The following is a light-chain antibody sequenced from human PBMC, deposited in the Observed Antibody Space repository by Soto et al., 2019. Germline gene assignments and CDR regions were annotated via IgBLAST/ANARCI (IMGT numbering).Light chain of an antibody. CDR1: QSLSSTY. CDR2: AAS. J-gene: IGKJ2*01. Sequence: EILLTQSPVTLSLSPGEGATLSCRASQSLSSTYLAWYQHKPGQAPRLLIYAASNRATGIPDRFSGSGSGTDFTLTISRLEPEDFAVYYCQQYVNSPATFGQGTKVDIK. V-gene: IGKV3-20*01. CDR3: QQYVNSPAT.